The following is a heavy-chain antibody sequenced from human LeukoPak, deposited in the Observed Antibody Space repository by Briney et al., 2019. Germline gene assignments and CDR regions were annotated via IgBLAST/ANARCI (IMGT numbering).Heavy chain of an antibody. CDR2: IYTSGST. J-gene: IGHJ4*02. D-gene: IGHD1-26*01. CDR3: ARGVRSGSDY. Sequence: SQTLSLTCTVSGGSISSGSYYWSWIRQPAGKGLEWIGRIYTSGSTNYNPSLKSRVTISVDTSKNQFSLKLSSVTAADTAVYYCARGVRSGSDYWGQGTLVTVSS. V-gene: IGHV4-61*02. CDR1: GGSISSGSYY.